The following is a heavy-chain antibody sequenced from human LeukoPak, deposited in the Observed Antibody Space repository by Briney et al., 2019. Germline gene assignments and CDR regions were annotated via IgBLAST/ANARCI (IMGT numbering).Heavy chain of an antibody. CDR3: ARVSGQFYFYYYMDV. CDR1: GFIVSTNY. J-gene: IGHJ6*03. Sequence: GSLRLSCAASGFIVSTNYMSWVRQPPGKGLEWIGSIYYSGSTYYNPSLKSRVTISVDTSKNHFSLRLSSVTAADTAVYYCARVSGQFYFYYYMDVWGKGTTVTISS. V-gene: IGHV4-39*02. CDR2: IYYSGST. D-gene: IGHD6-19*01.